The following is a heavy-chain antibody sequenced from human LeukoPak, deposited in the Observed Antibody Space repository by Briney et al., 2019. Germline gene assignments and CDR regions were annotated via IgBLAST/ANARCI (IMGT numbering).Heavy chain of an antibody. J-gene: IGHJ4*02. V-gene: IGHV4-61*01. CDR3: AREYSGYDGTQFDY. D-gene: IGHD5-12*01. CDR1: GGSVSSGSHY. Sequence: SETLSLTCTVSGGSVSSGSHYWSWIRQPPGKGLEWIWYIYYSGSTNYNPSLKSRVTMPVDTSKNQFSLKLRSVTAADTAVYYCAREYSGYDGTQFDYWGQGTLVTVSS. CDR2: IYYSGST.